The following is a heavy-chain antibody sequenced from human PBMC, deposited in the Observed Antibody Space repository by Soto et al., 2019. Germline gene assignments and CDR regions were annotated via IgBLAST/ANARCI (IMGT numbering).Heavy chain of an antibody. V-gene: IGHV4-61*01. CDR2: IYYSGST. D-gene: IGHD3-22*01. CDR1: GGSVSSGSYY. J-gene: IGHJ4*02. Sequence: SETLSLTCTVSGGSVSSGSYYWSWIRQPPGKGLEWIGYIYYSGSTNYNPSLKSRVTISVDTSKNQFSLKLSSVTAADTAVYYCARVWWRYYDSSGMRYFDYWGQGTLVTVSS. CDR3: ARVWWRYYDSSGMRYFDY.